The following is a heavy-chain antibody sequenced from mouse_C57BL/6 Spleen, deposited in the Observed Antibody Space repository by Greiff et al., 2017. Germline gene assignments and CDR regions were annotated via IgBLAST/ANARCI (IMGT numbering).Heavy chain of an antibody. Sequence: EVQLQQSGPVLVKPGASVKMSCKASGYTFTDYYMNWVKQSHGKSLEWIGVINPYNGGTSYNQKFKGKATLTVDKSSSTAYMELNSLTSEDSAVYYCARRVYSNYFDYWGQGTTLTVSS. J-gene: IGHJ2*01. CDR3: ARRVYSNYFDY. CDR2: INPYNGGT. CDR1: GYTFTDYY. D-gene: IGHD2-5*01. V-gene: IGHV1-19*01.